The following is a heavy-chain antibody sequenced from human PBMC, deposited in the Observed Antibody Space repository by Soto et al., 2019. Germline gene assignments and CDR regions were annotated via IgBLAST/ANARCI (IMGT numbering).Heavy chain of an antibody. CDR2: IIPIFGTA. CDR3: ARALSGGSGRSYYYGMDV. V-gene: IGHV1-69*13. Sequence: SSVKVSCKASGGPFSSYAISWVRQAPGQGLEWMGGIIPIFGTANYAQKFQGRVTITADESTSTAYMELSSLRSEDTAVYYCARALSGGSGRSYYYGMDVWGQGTTVTVSS. J-gene: IGHJ6*02. D-gene: IGHD2-8*02. CDR1: GGPFSSYA.